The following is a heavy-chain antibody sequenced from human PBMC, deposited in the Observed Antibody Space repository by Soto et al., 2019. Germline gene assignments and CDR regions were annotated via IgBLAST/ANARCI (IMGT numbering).Heavy chain of an antibody. CDR3: ARDFSLDY. CDR2: ISSRSSTI. CDR1: GCTLSDYS. V-gene: IGHV3-48*01. Sequence: GGSLRLSCAGSGCTLSDYSINRVRQAPGKGLEWVSYISSRSSTIYYADSVKGRFTISRDNAKNSLSLQMNSLRAEDTAVYYCARDFSLDYWGQGTLVTVST. J-gene: IGHJ4*02.